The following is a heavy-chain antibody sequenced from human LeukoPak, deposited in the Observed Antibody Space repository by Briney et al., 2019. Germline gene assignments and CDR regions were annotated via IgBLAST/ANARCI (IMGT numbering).Heavy chain of an antibody. D-gene: IGHD1-26*01. CDR3: AKHSGSYFIYYIDS. Sequence: TGGSLRLSCAASGSTFSSYGLSWVRQAPGKGLEWVSTMSGSAYNSYYADSVKGRFTISRDNSANTLYLQMDNLRAEDTALYYCAKHSGSYFIYYIDSWGQGTLVTVSS. CDR1: GSTFSSYG. J-gene: IGHJ4*02. V-gene: IGHV3-23*01. CDR2: MSGSAYNS.